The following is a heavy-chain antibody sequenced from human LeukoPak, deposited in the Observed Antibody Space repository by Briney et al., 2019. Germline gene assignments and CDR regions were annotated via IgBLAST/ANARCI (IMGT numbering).Heavy chain of an antibody. CDR2: IGGSGDTT. V-gene: IGHV3-23*01. D-gene: IGHD3-9*01. J-gene: IGHJ4*02. Sequence: GGSLRLSCAASGFTFRSYAMSWVRQVPGKGLEWVSAIGGSGDTTYYADSVKGRFTISRDNSKSTLFLQMNSLRAEDTAVYYCVKPPLLRYFEWPIDSWGQGTLVTVSS. CDR3: VKPPLLRYFEWPIDS. CDR1: GFTFRSYA.